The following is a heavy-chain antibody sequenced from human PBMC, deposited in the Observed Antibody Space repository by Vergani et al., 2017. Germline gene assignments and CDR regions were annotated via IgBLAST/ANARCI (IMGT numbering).Heavy chain of an antibody. CDR1: GGPISSYY. D-gene: IGHD3-22*01. Sequence: QVPLQESGPGLVKPSETLSITCTVSGGPISSYYWSLIRQPPGKGLEWIGYIYYSGSTNYNPSLKSRVTISVDTSKNQFSLKLSSVTAADTAVYYCARLDDSSGYYYDWGQGTLVTVSS. CDR2: IYYSGST. J-gene: IGHJ4*02. V-gene: IGHV4-59*01. CDR3: ARLDDSSGYYYD.